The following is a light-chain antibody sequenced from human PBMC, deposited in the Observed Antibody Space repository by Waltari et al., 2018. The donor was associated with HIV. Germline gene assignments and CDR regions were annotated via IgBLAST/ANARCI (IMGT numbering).Light chain of an antibody. CDR3: QSYDSSLSSSV. CDR2: GNS. CDR1: SAGYD. J-gene: IGLJ2*01. Sequence: QSDLTQPPSVSGAPGQRVTISCPGVSAGYDVHWYQQLPGTAPKLLIDGNSNRPSGVPDRFSGSKSGPLASLAITGLQAEDEADYYCQSYDSSLSSSVFGGGTRLTVL. V-gene: IGLV1-40*01.